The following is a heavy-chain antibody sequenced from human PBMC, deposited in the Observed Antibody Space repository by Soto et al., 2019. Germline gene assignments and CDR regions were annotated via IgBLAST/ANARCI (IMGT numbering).Heavy chain of an antibody. V-gene: IGHV3-13*01. CDR3: AREGERGSGDATDALDI. CDR2: IEIAGKT. CDR1: GFTFSNYD. Sequence: GGSLRLSCAASGFTFSNYDMHWVRQATGKGLEWVSAIEIAGKTFYPGSVEGRFTISRDNGKNSLYLQMSSLTVGDTAVYYCAREGERGSGDATDALDIWGEGTMVTVSS. J-gene: IGHJ3*02. D-gene: IGHD3-10*01.